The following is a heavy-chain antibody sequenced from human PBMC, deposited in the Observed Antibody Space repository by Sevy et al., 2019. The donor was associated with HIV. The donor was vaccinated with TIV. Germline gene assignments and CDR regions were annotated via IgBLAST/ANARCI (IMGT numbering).Heavy chain of an antibody. J-gene: IGHJ4*02. Sequence: GGSLRLSCAASGFTFSSYKMIWVRQAPGKGLEWVSSISSSSTYRSYADSVKGRFTMFRDNAENSLFLQMNSLRAEDTAVYYCASLYNGFDYWGQGTLVTVSS. CDR2: ISSSSTYR. D-gene: IGHD1-20*01. V-gene: IGHV3-21*01. CDR1: GFTFSSYK. CDR3: ASLYNGFDY.